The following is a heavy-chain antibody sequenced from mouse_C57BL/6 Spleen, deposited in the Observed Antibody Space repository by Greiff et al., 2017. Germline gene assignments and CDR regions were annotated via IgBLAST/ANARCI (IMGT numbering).Heavy chain of an antibody. J-gene: IGHJ2*01. V-gene: IGHV1-50*01. CDR2: IDPSDSYT. CDR3: ARGILYYFDY. Sequence: QVHVKQPGAELVKPGASVKLSCKASGYTFTSYWMQWVKQRPGQGLEWIGEIDPSDSYTNYNQKFKGKATLTVDTSSSTAYKQRSSLTSEDSAVYYCARGILYYFDYWGQGTTLTVSS. CDR1: GYTFTSYW.